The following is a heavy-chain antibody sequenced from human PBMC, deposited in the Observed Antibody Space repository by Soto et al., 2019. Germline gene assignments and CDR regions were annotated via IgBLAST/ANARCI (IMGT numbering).Heavy chain of an antibody. CDR2: ISWNSGSI. V-gene: IGHV3-9*01. J-gene: IGHJ4*02. D-gene: IGHD6-13*01. CDR1: GFTFDDYA. Sequence: EVQLVESVGGLVQPGRSLRLSCAASGFTFDDYAMHWVRQAPGKGLEWVSGISWNSGSIGYADSVKGRFTISRDNAKNSLYLQMNSLRAEDTALYYCAKDPGLSSSSYWGQGTLVTVSS. CDR3: AKDPGLSSSSY.